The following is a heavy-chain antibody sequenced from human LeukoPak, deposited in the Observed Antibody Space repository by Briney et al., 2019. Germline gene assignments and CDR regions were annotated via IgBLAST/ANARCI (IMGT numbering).Heavy chain of an antibody. D-gene: IGHD5-18*01. Sequence: SETLSLTCTVSGGSVSGYYWSWIRQPPGKGLEWIGYIYYSGSTYYNPSLKSRVTISVDTSKNQFSLKLSSVTAADTAVYYCARDWVQLNGDYFDYWGQGTLVTVSS. CDR1: GGSVSGYY. J-gene: IGHJ4*02. CDR2: IYYSGST. V-gene: IGHV4-30-4*01. CDR3: ARDWVQLNGDYFDY.